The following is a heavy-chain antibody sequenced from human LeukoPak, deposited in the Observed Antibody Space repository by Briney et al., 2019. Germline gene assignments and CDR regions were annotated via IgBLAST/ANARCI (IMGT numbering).Heavy chain of an antibody. CDR3: ARAGYCSGGSCYVDAFDI. CDR1: GFTFSSYS. V-gene: IGHV3-21*01. J-gene: IGHJ3*02. D-gene: IGHD2-15*01. CDR2: ISSSSSYI. Sequence: PGGSLRLSCAASGFTFSSYSMNWVRQAPGKGLEWVSSISSSSSYIYYADSVKGRFTISRDNAKNSLYLQMNSLRAEDTAVYYCARAGYCSGGSCYVDAFDIWGQGTMVTVSS.